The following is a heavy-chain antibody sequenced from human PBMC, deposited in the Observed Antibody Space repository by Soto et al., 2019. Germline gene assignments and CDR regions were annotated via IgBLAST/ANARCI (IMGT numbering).Heavy chain of an antibody. D-gene: IGHD3-10*01. Sequence: SGPTLVNPTQTLTLTCPFSGFSLSTSGMCVSWIRQPPGKALEWLALIDWDDDKYYSTSLKTRLTISKDTSKNQVVLTMTNMDPVDTATYYCARTLYWYGSGSYYGYYFDYWGQGTLVTVSS. CDR3: ARTLYWYGSGSYYGYYFDY. J-gene: IGHJ4*02. V-gene: IGHV2-70*01. CDR1: GFSLSTSGMC. CDR2: IDWDDDK.